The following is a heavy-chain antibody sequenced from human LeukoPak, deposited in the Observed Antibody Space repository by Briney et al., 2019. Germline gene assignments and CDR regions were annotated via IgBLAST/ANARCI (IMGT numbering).Heavy chain of an antibody. CDR1: GGSISRGDYY. D-gene: IGHD2-8*02. Sequence: SETLSLTCTVSGGSISRGDYYWSWIRQPPGKGLEWIGYIYYGGSTYYNPSLKSRVTISVDTSKNQFSLKLSSVTAADTAVYYCASITGGYIDYWGQGTLVTVSS. J-gene: IGHJ4*02. CDR2: IYYGGST. CDR3: ASITGGYIDY. V-gene: IGHV4-30-4*08.